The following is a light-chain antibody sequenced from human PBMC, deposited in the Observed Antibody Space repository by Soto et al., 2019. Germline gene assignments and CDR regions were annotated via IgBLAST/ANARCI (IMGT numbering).Light chain of an antibody. CDR2: DAS. CDR3: QRRSTWPPVGLT. V-gene: IGKV3-11*01. Sequence: EIVLTQSPATLSLSPGERATLSCRASQSVSSYLAWYQQKPGQAPRLLIYDASNRATGIPARFSGSGSGTVFTLTISSLAPEDFAVYYCQRRSTWPPVGLTFGGGTKVEIK. CDR1: QSVSSY. J-gene: IGKJ4*02.